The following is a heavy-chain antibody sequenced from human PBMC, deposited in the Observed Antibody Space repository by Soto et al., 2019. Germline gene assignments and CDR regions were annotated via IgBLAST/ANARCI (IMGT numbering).Heavy chain of an antibody. V-gene: IGHV5-10-1*01. CDR3: PRHPISSWNPKLRGPYYGMDV. CDR1: GYSLTSYW. Sequence: PGESLKISCMGSGYSLTSYWFTWVRPMPGKGLEWMGRTDPSDSYTNYSPSFQGHVTITADKPISTAYLQWSSLKASDTAMYYCPRHPISSWNPKLRGPYYGMDVWGQGTTVTV. J-gene: IGHJ6*02. CDR2: TDPSDSYT. D-gene: IGHD6-13*01.